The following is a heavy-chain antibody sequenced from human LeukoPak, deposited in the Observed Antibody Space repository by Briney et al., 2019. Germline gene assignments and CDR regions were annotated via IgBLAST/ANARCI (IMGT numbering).Heavy chain of an antibody. CDR3: ARHPFVVVINY. D-gene: IGHD2-21*01. V-gene: IGHV4-39*01. CDR1: GGSISSSSYY. Sequence: SQTLSLTCTVSGGSISSSSYYWGWIRQPPGKGLEWIGSIYYSGSTYYNPSLKSRVTISVDTSKNQFSLKLSSVTAADTAVYYCARHPFVVVINYWGQGTLVTVSS. CDR2: IYYSGST. J-gene: IGHJ4*02.